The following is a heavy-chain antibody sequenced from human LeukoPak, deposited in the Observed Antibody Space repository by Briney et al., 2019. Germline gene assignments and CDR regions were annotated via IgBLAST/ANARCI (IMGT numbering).Heavy chain of an antibody. D-gene: IGHD1-26*01. CDR3: ARDLHSGAYTFDY. J-gene: IGHJ4*02. V-gene: IGHV3-48*02. CDR2: ISSVSSDI. Sequence: GGSLRLSCAASGFIFSNFGMNWVRQAPGKGLEWVSYISSVSSDIHYADSVKGRFTISRDNVQNSLYLQMDSLRDEDTAVYYCARDLHSGAYTFDYWGQGALVTVSS. CDR1: GFIFSNFG.